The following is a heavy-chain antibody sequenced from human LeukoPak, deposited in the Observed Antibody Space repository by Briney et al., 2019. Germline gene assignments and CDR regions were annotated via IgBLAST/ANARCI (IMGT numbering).Heavy chain of an antibody. J-gene: IGHJ4*02. CDR3: ARGTHNWHDVGDTFDY. Sequence: GGSLRLSCAASGLTFPDYGMSWVRQAPGKGLEWVSGINLNGGSTGYADSVKGRFTISRDNAKNSLYLQMNSLRAEGTALYYCARGTHNWHDVGDTFDYWGQGTLVTVSS. CDR2: INLNGGST. D-gene: IGHD1-20*01. V-gene: IGHV3-20*04. CDR1: GLTFPDYG.